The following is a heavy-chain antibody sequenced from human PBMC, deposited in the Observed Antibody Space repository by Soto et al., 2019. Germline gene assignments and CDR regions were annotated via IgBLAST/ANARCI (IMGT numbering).Heavy chain of an antibody. Sequence: SETLSLTCTVSGGSISSSSYYWGWIRQPPGKGLEWIGSIYYSGSTYYNPSLKSRVTISVDTSKNQFSLKLSSVTAADTAVYYCASLSITGTDYYYYYGMDVWGQGTTVTVSS. J-gene: IGHJ6*02. CDR3: ASLSITGTDYYYYYGMDV. CDR2: IYYSGST. V-gene: IGHV4-39*01. CDR1: GGSISSSSYY. D-gene: IGHD1-7*01.